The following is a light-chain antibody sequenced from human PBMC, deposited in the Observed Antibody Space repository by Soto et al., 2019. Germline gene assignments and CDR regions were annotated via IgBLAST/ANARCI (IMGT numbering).Light chain of an antibody. Sequence: EIVLTQSPGTLSLSPGERATLSCRASQSVSSSYLAWYQQKPGQAPRLLIYGASSRATGIPDRFSGSGSGTDFTLTISRLEPEAFAVYYCQPYGSSPPYSFGQGTKLEIK. J-gene: IGKJ2*01. CDR3: QPYGSSPPYS. CDR2: GAS. CDR1: QSVSSSY. V-gene: IGKV3-20*01.